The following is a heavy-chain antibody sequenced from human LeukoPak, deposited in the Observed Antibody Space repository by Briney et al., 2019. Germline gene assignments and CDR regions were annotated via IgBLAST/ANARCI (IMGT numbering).Heavy chain of an antibody. J-gene: IGHJ6*03. CDR2: IYSGGST. CDR3: ARRRIHYYYYYMDV. Sequence: PGGSLRLSCAASGFTVSSNYMSWVRQAPGKGLEWVSVIYSGGSTYYADSVKGRFTISRDNSKNTLYLQMNSLRAEDTAVYYCARRRIHYYYYYMDVWGKGTTVTVSS. D-gene: IGHD2-15*01. CDR1: GFTVSSNY. V-gene: IGHV3-66*01.